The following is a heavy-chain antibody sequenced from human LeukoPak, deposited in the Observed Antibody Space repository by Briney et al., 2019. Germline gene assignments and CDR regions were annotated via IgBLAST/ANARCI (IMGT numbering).Heavy chain of an antibody. J-gene: IGHJ3*02. CDR2: IYYSGST. D-gene: IGHD3-22*01. CDR1: GGSFRGYY. Sequence: SETLSLTCAVYGGSFRGYYWSWIRQPPGKGLAWIGSIYYSGSTYYNPSLKSRVTISVDTSKNQFSLKLISVTAADTAVYYCARQLIHYYDSSGFDAFDIWGQGTMVTVSS. V-gene: IGHV4-34*01. CDR3: ARQLIHYYDSSGFDAFDI.